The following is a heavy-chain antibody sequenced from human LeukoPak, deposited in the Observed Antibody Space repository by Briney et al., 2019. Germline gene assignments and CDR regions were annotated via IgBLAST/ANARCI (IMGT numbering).Heavy chain of an antibody. CDR2: MNPNSGNT. J-gene: IGHJ4*02. V-gene: IGHV1-8*02. CDR1: GYTFTSYG. D-gene: IGHD5-24*01. CDR3: VLGATIKYFDY. Sequence: ASVKVSCKASGYTFTSYGISWVRQATGQGLEWRGWMNPNSGNTGYAQKFQGRVTMTRNTSISTAYMELSSLRSEDTAVYYCVLGATIKYFDYWGQGTLVTVSS.